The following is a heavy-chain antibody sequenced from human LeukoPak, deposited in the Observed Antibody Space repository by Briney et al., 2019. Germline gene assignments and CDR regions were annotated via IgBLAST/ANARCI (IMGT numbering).Heavy chain of an antibody. CDR3: ASFAGEFDY. Sequence: KPSETLSLTCTVSGGSISSSSYYWGWIRQPPGKGLEWIGSIYYSGSTYYNPSLKSRVTISVDTSKNQFSLKLSSVTAADTAVYYCASFAGEFDYWGQGTLVTVSS. CDR1: GGSISSSSYY. D-gene: IGHD7-27*01. V-gene: IGHV4-39*01. J-gene: IGHJ4*02. CDR2: IYYSGST.